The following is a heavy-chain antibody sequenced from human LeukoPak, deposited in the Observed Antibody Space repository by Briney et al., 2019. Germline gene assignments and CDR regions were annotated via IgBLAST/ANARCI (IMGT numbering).Heavy chain of an antibody. V-gene: IGHV1-18*01. CDR1: GYTFTSYG. CDR3: ARDYQGYSSSSGGYYYGMDV. D-gene: IGHD6-6*01. J-gene: IGHJ6*02. CDR2: ISAYNGNT. Sequence: ASVKVSCKASGYTFTSYGIIWVRQAPGRGLEWMGWISAYNGNTNYAQKLQGRVTMTTDTSTSTAYMELRSLRSDDTAVYYCARDYQGYSSSSGGYYYGMDVWGQGTTVTVSS.